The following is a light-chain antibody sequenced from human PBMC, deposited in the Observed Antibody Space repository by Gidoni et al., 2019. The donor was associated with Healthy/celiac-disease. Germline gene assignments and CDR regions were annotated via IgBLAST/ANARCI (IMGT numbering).Light chain of an antibody. CDR1: QSISSY. V-gene: IGKV1-39*01. CDR2: AAS. Sequence: DIQMTQLPSSLSASVGDRVTITCRASQSISSYLNWYQQKPGKAPKLLIYAASSLQSGVPSRFSGSGSGTDFTLTISSLQPEDFATYYCQQSCSTPYTFGPGTKLEIK. CDR3: QQSCSTPYT. J-gene: IGKJ2*01.